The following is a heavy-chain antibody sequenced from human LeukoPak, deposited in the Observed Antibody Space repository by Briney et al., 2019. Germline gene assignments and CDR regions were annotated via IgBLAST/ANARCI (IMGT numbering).Heavy chain of an antibody. V-gene: IGHV3-21*01. CDR3: ASTKGPVPAANDY. CDR1: GFTFSSYS. D-gene: IGHD2-2*01. Sequence: PGGSLRLSCAASGFTFSSYSKNWVRQAPGKGLEWVSSISSSSSYIYYADSVKGRFTISRDNAKNSLYLQMNSLRAEDTAVYYCASTKGPVPAANDYWGQGTLVTVSS. CDR2: ISSSSSYI. J-gene: IGHJ4*02.